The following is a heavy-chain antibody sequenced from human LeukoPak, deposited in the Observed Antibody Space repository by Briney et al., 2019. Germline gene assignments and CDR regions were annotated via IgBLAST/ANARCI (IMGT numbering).Heavy chain of an antibody. J-gene: IGHJ3*02. CDR1: GSPLSTSW. Sequence: GGSLRLSCEVSGSPLSTSWMHWVRQAPGKGLVWVSRINTDGSSTVYADSVRGRFTISRDSAKNTVYLQMNSLRAEDTATYYCARASTNTFNIWGRGHWSPSLQ. D-gene: IGHD2/OR15-2a*01. CDR2: INTDGSST. V-gene: IGHV3-74*01. CDR3: ARASTNTFNI.